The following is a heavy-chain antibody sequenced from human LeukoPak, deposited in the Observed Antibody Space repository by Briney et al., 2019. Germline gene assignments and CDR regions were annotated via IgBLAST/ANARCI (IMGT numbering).Heavy chain of an antibody. J-gene: IGHJ5*02. V-gene: IGHV4-39*01. CDR1: GGSISSSSYY. D-gene: IGHD6-13*01. Sequence: SETLSLTCTVSGGSISSSSYYWGWIRQPPGKGLEWIGSIYYSGSTYYNPSLKSRVTISVDTSKNQFSLKLSSVTAADTAVYYCARGGSSSWYVSGWFDPWGQGTLVTVSS. CDR2: IYYSGST. CDR3: ARGGSSSWYVSGWFDP.